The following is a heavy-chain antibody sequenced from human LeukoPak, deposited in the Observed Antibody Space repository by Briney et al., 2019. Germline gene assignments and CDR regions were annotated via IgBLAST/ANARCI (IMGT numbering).Heavy chain of an antibody. D-gene: IGHD1-26*01. CDR1: GFTLRSYV. CDR2: ISDDGSGT. J-gene: IGHJ4*02. CDR3: ARHGRTLRFFDY. V-gene: IGHV3-23*01. Sequence: GGSLRLSCAASGFTLRSYVMSWVRQAPGKGLEWVSAISDDGSGTYYAGSVEGRFTISRDNSKNTLFLQMNSLRAEDTAVYYCARHGRTLRFFDYWGQGTLVTVSS.